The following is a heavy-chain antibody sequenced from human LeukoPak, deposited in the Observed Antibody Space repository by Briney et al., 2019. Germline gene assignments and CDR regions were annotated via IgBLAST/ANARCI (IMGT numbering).Heavy chain of an antibody. Sequence: GGSLRLSCAASGFTFSSYAMSWVRQAPGKGLEWVSAISGSGGSTYYADSVKGRFTISRDNSKNTLYLQMNSLRAEDTAVYYCAKMGRRIYYYGMDVWGQGTTVTVSS. J-gene: IGHJ6*02. CDR1: GFTFSSYA. D-gene: IGHD2-15*01. CDR3: AKMGRRIYYYGMDV. V-gene: IGHV3-23*01. CDR2: ISGSGGST.